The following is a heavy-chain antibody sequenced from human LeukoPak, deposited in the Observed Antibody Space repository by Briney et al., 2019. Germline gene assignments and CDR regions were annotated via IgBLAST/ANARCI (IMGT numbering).Heavy chain of an antibody. V-gene: IGHV3-33*01. J-gene: IGHJ5*02. CDR1: GFTFSSYG. Sequence: PGRSLRLSCAASGFTFSSYGMHWVRQAPGEGLEWVAVIWYDGSNKYYADSVKGRFTISRDNSKNTLYLQMNSLRAEDTAVYYCARDYCGGDCYSFDPWGQGTLVTVSS. CDR2: IWYDGSNK. CDR3: ARDYCGGDCYSFDP. D-gene: IGHD2-21*01.